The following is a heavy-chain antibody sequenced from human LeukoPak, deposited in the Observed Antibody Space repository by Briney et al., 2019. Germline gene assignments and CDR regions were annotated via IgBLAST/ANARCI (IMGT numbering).Heavy chain of an antibody. V-gene: IGHV3-66*02. Sequence: PGGSLRLSCAASGFTVSSNYMSWVRQAPGKGLEWASVIYSGGSTYYADSVKGRFTISRDNSKNTLYLQMNSLRAEDTAVYYCARDAVVVPAPSKNASDIWGQGTMVTVSS. CDR1: GFTVSSNY. D-gene: IGHD2-2*01. CDR3: ARDAVVVPAPSKNASDI. J-gene: IGHJ3*02. CDR2: IYSGGST.